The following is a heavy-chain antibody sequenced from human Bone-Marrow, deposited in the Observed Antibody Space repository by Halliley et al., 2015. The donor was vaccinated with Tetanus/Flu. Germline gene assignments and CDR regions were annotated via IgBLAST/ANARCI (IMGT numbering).Heavy chain of an antibody. J-gene: IGHJ3*01. CDR2: MNPSSADT. CDR3: TRGKGVVIFDDVFDV. D-gene: IGHD2-21*01. Sequence: QVQLVQSGAEVRKPGASVTVSCKASGYTFTNYDVNWVRQVTGQGLEWMGWMNPSSADTGYAQRFQGRVTMTRNISITTAYMTLRSLRSDDTAVYYCTRGKGVVIFDDVFDVWGQGTLVTVSS. CDR1: GYTFTNYD. V-gene: IGHV1-8*01.